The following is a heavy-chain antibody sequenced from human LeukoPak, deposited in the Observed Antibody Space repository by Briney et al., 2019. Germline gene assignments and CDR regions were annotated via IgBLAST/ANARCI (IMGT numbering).Heavy chain of an antibody. CDR3: GRDRHWNQGNFDY. V-gene: IGHV1-2*02. D-gene: IGHD1-1*01. Sequence: GASVKVCCKAFGYTITGYYIHWVRQAPGQGLEWMGWINPNNGGTNSAQKFQGRVTMTRDTSIGTAYMELNRLTYDDTAVYYCGRDRHWNQGNFDYWGQGTLVTVSS. CDR2: INPNNGGT. J-gene: IGHJ4*02. CDR1: GYTITGYY.